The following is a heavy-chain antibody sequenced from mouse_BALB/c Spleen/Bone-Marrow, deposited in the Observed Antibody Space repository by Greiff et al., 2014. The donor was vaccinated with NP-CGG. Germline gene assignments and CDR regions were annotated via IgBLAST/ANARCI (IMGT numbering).Heavy chain of an antibody. V-gene: IGHV1-7*01. CDR3: ARLGDYDASAY. CDR2: INPSTGYT. Sequence: VQLQQSGAELAKPGASVKMSCKASGYTFTSYWMHWVKQRPGQGLEWIGYINPSTGYTEYNQKFKDKATLTADKSSSTAYMHLSSLTSEDSAVYYCARLGDYDASAYWGQGTLVTVSA. J-gene: IGHJ3*01. CDR1: GYTFTSYW. D-gene: IGHD2-4*01.